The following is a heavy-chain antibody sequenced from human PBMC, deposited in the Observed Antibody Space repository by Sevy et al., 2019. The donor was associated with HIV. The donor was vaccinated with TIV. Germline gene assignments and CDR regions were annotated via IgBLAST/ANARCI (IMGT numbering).Heavy chain of an antibody. CDR2: ISSSSSYI. Sequence: GGSLRLSCAASGFTFSSYSMNWVRQAPGKGLEWVSSISSSSSYIYYADSVKGRFTISRDKAKNSLYLQMNSLRAEDTAVYYCARGAHSNGNYWGQGTLVTVSS. CDR1: GFTFSSYS. CDR3: ARGAHSNGNY. D-gene: IGHD3-22*01. V-gene: IGHV3-21*01. J-gene: IGHJ4*02.